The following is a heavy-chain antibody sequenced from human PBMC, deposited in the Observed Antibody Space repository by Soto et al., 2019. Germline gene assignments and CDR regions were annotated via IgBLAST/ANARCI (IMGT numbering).Heavy chain of an antibody. CDR1: GFTFSSYG. D-gene: IGHD5-18*01. V-gene: IGHV3-33*01. CDR2: IWYDGSNK. CDR3: ARESTAGRGNYFDY. Sequence: GGSLRLSCAASGFTFSSYGMHWVRQAPGKGLEWVAVIWYDGSNKYYADSVKGRFTISRDNSKNTLYLQMNSLRAEDTAVYYCARESTAGRGNYFDYWGQGTLVTVSS. J-gene: IGHJ4*02.